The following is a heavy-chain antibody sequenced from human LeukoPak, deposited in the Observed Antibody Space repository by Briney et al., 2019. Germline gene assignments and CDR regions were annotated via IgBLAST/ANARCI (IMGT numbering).Heavy chain of an antibody. D-gene: IGHD2-2*01. V-gene: IGHV1-2*02. J-gene: IGHJ4*02. CDR1: GYTFTYNY. Sequence: ASVTLSCTASGYTFTYNYMHWVRQPPGPGFEWMGWINLNDGDTNYAQKFQGRVTMTRDTSISTAHMEVSRLRSDDTAVYYCARANFLYCSSSTCLFDYWGQGTLVTVSS. CDR2: INLNDGDT. CDR3: ARANFLYCSSSTCLFDY.